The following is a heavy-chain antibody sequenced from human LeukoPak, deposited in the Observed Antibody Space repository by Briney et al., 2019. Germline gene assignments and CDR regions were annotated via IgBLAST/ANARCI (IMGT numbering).Heavy chain of an antibody. D-gene: IGHD3-22*01. CDR3: ARVYDSSGYSPFDY. CDR1: GFTLSDYY. V-gene: IGHV3-11*06. Sequence: GGSLRLSCAASGFTLSDYYMSWIRQAPGKGLEWVSYISSSSRYTNYADSVKGRFTISRDNAKNSLYLQMNSLRAEDTAVYYCARVYDSSGYSPFDYWGQGTLVTVSS. J-gene: IGHJ4*02. CDR2: ISSSSRYT.